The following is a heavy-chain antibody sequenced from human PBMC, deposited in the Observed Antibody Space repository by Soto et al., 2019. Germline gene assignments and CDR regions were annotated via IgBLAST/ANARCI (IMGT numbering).Heavy chain of an antibody. CDR2: IDPSDSYT. J-gene: IGHJ6*02. CDR3: ARRGSSSWLQLVVSYGMAV. Sequence: PGGSLKISCKGSGYSFTSYWISWVRQMPGKGLEWMGRIDPSDSYTNYSPSFKGHVTISADKSISTAYLQWSSLKASETAMYYCARRGSSSWLQLVVSYGMAVWCQGTTLTASS. D-gene: IGHD6-13*01. CDR1: GYSFTSYW. V-gene: IGHV5-10-1*01.